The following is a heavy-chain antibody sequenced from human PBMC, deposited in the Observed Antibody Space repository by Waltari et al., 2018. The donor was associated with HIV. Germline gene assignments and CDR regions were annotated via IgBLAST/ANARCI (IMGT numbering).Heavy chain of an antibody. Sequence: QVQLVQSGAEVKKPGASVKVSCKASGYTFTSYNIYWVRQAPGQGLEWRGWINRNTGDTAYAKKFQGRVTMTRNTSMSTTYMKLSSLRSDDTAVYYCARVRRPSGSYYLSYWGQGTLVTVSS. J-gene: IGHJ4*02. CDR1: GYTFTSYN. V-gene: IGHV1-8*01. CDR3: ARVRRPSGSYYLSY. D-gene: IGHD1-26*01. CDR2: INRNTGDT.